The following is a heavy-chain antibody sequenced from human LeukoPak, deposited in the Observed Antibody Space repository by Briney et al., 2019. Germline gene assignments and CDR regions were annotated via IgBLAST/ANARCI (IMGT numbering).Heavy chain of an antibody. CDR1: GGSISSYY. J-gene: IGHJ4*02. D-gene: IGHD6-13*01. CDR3: ARGLAAGGYYFDY. V-gene: IGHV4-34*01. CDR2: INHSGST. Sequence: PSETLSLTCTVSGGSISSYYWSWIRQPPGKGLEWIGEINHSGSTNYNPSLKSRVTISVDTSKNQFSLKLSSVTAADTAVYYCARGLAAGGYYFDYWGQGTLVTVSS.